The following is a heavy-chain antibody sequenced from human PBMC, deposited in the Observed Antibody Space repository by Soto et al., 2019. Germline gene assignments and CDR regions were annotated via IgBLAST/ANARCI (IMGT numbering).Heavy chain of an antibody. D-gene: IGHD3-10*01. V-gene: IGHV4-31*03. Sequence: SQTLSLPCTVSGGSISSGGYYWSWIRQHPGKGLEWIGYIYYSGSTYYNPSLKSRVTISVDTSKNQFSLKLSSVTAADSAVYYCARDSYGVRYFDYWGQGTLVTVSS. CDR1: GGSISSGGYY. CDR2: IYYSGST. CDR3: ARDSYGVRYFDY. J-gene: IGHJ4*02.